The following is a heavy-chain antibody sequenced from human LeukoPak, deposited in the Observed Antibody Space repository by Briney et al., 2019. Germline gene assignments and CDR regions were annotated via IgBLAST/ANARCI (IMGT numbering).Heavy chain of an antibody. J-gene: IGHJ4*02. V-gene: IGHV3-7*01. CDR3: ARDHDYRFDY. Sequence: GGSLRLSCAASGFTFSSYWMSWVRQAPGKGLEWVAKIEQHGSDKYHVDSVKGRFTIFRDNAKNSLYLQMNSLRAEDTAVYYCARDHDYRFDYWGQGTLVTVSS. D-gene: IGHD4-17*01. CDR2: IEQHGSDK. CDR1: GFTFSSYW.